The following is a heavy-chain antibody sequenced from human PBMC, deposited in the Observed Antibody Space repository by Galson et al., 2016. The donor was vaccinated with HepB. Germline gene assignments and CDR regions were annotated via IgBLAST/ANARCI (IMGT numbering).Heavy chain of an antibody. Sequence: SVKVSCKASGYSFTNSGINWVRQAPGQRLEWMGWINSASGDTTYSQRFQDRLTIARDTSATTAYMELSGLRSEDTAVYFCAKGAGGYYDYWGQGTLVTVSS. V-gene: IGHV1-3*01. CDR3: AKGAGGYYDY. CDR1: GYSFTNSG. D-gene: IGHD4/OR15-4a*01. J-gene: IGHJ4*02. CDR2: INSASGDT.